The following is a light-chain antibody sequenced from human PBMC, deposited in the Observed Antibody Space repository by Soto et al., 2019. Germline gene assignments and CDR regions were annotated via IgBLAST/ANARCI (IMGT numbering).Light chain of an antibody. Sequence: ETVLTQSPGTLSLSPGERATLSCRASQSVRSNYLAWYQQKPGQAPRLLIYNSSTRATGIPDRFSGSGSGTDFTLTISSLETADFALYYCQQYRDLPQTFGQGTQV. CDR1: QSVRSNY. J-gene: IGKJ1*01. V-gene: IGKV3-20*01. CDR3: QQYRDLPQT. CDR2: NSS.